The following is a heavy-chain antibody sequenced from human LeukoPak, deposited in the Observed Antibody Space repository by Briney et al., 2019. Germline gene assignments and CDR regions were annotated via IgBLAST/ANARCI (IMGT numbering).Heavy chain of an antibody. Sequence: GESLQISCKGSGYIFTNSWIGWVRQMPGKGLDWMGIILPDNSDTKYSPSFQGQVTISADKSISTAYLQWSSLRASDTAMYFYARHKVDAYPIASPSPYYYYVDVWGKGTTVTVSS. V-gene: IGHV5-51*01. CDR2: ILPDNSDT. CDR1: GYIFTNSW. D-gene: IGHD5-12*01. CDR3: ARHKVDAYPIASPSPYYYYVDV. J-gene: IGHJ6*03.